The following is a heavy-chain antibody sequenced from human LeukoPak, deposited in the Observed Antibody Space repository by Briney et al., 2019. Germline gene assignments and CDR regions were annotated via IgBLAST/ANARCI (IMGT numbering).Heavy chain of an antibody. CDR1: GFTFSSYS. Sequence: AGGSLRLSCAASGFTFSSYSMNWVRQAPGKGLEWVSSISSSSSYIYYADSVKGRFTISRDNAKNSLYLQMNSLRAEDTAVYYCAGVPTGISIDYWGQGTLVTVSS. CDR3: AGVPTGISIDY. CDR2: ISSSSSYI. J-gene: IGHJ4*02. D-gene: IGHD1-1*01. V-gene: IGHV3-21*01.